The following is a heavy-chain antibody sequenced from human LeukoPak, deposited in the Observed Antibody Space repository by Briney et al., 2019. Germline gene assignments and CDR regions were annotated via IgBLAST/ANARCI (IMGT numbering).Heavy chain of an antibody. CDR3: ARGYSSSWNYFDY. CDR2: VFDSGST. J-gene: IGHJ4*02. D-gene: IGHD6-13*01. Sequence: SETLSLTCTVSGGSISNYWWSWVRQPPGKGLEWIGYVFDSGSTNYNPSLKSRVTISVDTSKKQFSLKLSSVTAADTAVYYCARGYSSSWNYFDYWGQGTLVTVSS. CDR1: GGSISNYW. V-gene: IGHV4-59*01.